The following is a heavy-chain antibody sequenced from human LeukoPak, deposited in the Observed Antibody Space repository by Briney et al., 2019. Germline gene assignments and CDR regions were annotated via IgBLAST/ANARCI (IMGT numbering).Heavy chain of an antibody. Sequence: PGGSLRLSCAASGFTFSTYGMTWVRQAPGKGLEWVSVIYTGGSSYYADSVKGRFTISRDNPKNTLYLQMHSLRVEDTAVYYCARAMRIAAAEYFFDYWGQGTLVTVSS. D-gene: IGHD6-13*01. V-gene: IGHV3-53*01. CDR1: GFTFSTYG. CDR2: IYTGGSS. J-gene: IGHJ4*02. CDR3: ARAMRIAAAEYFFDY.